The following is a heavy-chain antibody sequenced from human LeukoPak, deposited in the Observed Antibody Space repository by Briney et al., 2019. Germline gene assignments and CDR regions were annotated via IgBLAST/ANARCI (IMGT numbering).Heavy chain of an antibody. CDR1: GFTFSLYP. CDR2: ISTTGSTI. Sequence: GGSLRLSCAASGFTFSLYPINWVRQAPGKGPEWISYISTTGSTIYYAASVRGRFTISRESAKSSVYLEMNSLRAEDTALYYCARGPNTGHYFDYWGRGAQVTVSS. J-gene: IGHJ4*02. V-gene: IGHV3-48*04. CDR3: ARGPNTGHYFDY.